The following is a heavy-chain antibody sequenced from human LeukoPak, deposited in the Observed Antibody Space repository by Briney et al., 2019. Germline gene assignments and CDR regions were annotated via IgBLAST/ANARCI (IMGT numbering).Heavy chain of an antibody. CDR3: ARDRWAYSSGFDY. J-gene: IGHJ4*02. CDR1: GFTFSSYA. Sequence: GGSLRLSCAASGFTFSSYAMHWVRQAPGKGLEWVAVISYDGSNKYYADSVKGRFTISRDNSKNTLYLQMNSLRAEDTAVYYCARDRWAYSSGFDYWGQGTLVTVSS. CDR2: ISYDGSNK. D-gene: IGHD6-19*01. V-gene: IGHV3-30-3*01.